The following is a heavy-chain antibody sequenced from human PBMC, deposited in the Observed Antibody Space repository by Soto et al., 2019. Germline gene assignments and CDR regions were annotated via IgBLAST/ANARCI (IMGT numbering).Heavy chain of an antibody. J-gene: IGHJ6*03. CDR1: GGSISSYY. Sequence: SETLSLTCTVSGGSISSYYWSWIRQPPGKGLEWNGNIFYIGSTNYTLSLKSRFTISVDTSKNHFSLKLSSLTAAATAVYYCARVGYVFWSGYSPTRRAYYYYYMDVWGKGTTVTVSS. V-gene: IGHV4-59*01. CDR2: IFYIGST. D-gene: IGHD3-3*01. CDR3: ARVGYVFWSGYSPTRRAYYYYYMDV.